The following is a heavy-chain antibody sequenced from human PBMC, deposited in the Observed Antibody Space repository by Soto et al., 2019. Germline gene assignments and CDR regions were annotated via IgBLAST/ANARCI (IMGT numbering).Heavy chain of an antibody. CDR2: IYYSGST. D-gene: IGHD4-17*01. CDR1: GGSISSYY. V-gene: IGHV4-59*01. Sequence: SETLSLTCTVSGGSISSYYWSWIRQPPGKGLEWIGYIYYSGSTNYNPPLKSRVTISVDTSKNQFSLKLSSVTAADTAVYYCARELNGDYDYWGQGTLVTVSS. CDR3: ARELNGDYDY. J-gene: IGHJ4*02.